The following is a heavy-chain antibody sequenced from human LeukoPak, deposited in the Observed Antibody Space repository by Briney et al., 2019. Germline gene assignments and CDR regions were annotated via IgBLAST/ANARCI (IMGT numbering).Heavy chain of an antibody. V-gene: IGHV3-21*01. CDR1: GFTFSSYA. CDR3: ARSEPSSDAFDI. CDR2: ISSSSSYI. J-gene: IGHJ3*02. D-gene: IGHD6-13*01. Sequence: PGGSLRLSCAASGFTFSSYAMSWVRQAPGKGLEWVSSISSSSSYIYYADSVKGRFTISRDNAKNSLYLQMNSLRAEDTAVYYCARSEPSSDAFDIWGQGTMVTVSS.